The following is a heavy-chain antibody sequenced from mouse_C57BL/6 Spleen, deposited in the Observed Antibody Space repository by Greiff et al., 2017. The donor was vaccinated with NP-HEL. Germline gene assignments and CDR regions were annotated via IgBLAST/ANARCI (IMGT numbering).Heavy chain of an antibody. CDR3: ARAGDYYGTDYYAMDY. J-gene: IGHJ4*01. Sequence: EVMLVESGGGLVKPGGSLKLSCAASGFTFSSYAMSWVRQTPEKRLEWVATISDGGSYTYYPDNVKGRFTISRDKAKNNLYLQMSHLKSEDTAMYYCARAGDYYGTDYYAMDYWGQGTSVTVSS. V-gene: IGHV5-4*03. CDR2: ISDGGSYT. CDR1: GFTFSSYA. D-gene: IGHD1-1*01.